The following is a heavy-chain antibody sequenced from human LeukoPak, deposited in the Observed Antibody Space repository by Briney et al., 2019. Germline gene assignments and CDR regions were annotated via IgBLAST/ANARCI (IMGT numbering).Heavy chain of an antibody. Sequence: PGGSLGLSCAASGFTFSSYAMSWVRQAPGKGLEWVSAISGSGGSTYYADSVKGRFTISRDNSKNMLYLQMNSLRAEDTAIYYCVSAIRGSPIDYWGQGTLVSVPS. CDR3: VSAIRGSPIDY. V-gene: IGHV3-23*01. D-gene: IGHD3-10*01. CDR2: ISGSGGST. J-gene: IGHJ4*02. CDR1: GFTFSSYA.